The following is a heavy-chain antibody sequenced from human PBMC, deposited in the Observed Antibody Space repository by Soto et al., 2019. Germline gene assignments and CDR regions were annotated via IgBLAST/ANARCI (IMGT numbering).Heavy chain of an antibody. CDR2: IWNDGSNE. CDR1: GFPFRSYC. J-gene: IGHJ4*02. D-gene: IGHD3-22*01. Sequence: PXESLLLSCEAPGFPFRSYCIHWVRQAPGKGLEWLAIIWNDGSNEYYADSVKGRFTISRDNSKNTVYLQVSNLRAEDTALYFCARALTDSRGYSDSRGQGTLVTMS. CDR3: ARALTDSRGYSDS. V-gene: IGHV3-33*01.